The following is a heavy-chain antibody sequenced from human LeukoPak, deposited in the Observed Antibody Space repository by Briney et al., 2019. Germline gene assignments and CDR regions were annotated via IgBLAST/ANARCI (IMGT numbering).Heavy chain of an antibody. J-gene: IGHJ4*02. V-gene: IGHV3-74*01. CDR3: ARVSYDSSGYYWRRTDY. CDR2: INSDGSST. CDR1: GFTFSSYW. D-gene: IGHD3-22*01. Sequence: PGGSLRLSCAASGFTFSSYWMHWVRQAPGKGLVWVSRINSDGSSTSYADSVKGRFTISRDNAKNTLYLQMNSLRAEDTGVYYCARVSYDSSGYYWRRTDYWGQGTLVTVSS.